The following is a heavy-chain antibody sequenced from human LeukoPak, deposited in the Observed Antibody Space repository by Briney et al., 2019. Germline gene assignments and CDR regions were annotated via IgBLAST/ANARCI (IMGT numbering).Heavy chain of an antibody. Sequence: GGSLRLSCVASGFTFGKYWMSWVRQAPGKGLEWVANIKRDGSDQYYVDSVKGRFTISRDNAKYSLYLQMNSLRAEDTAVYYCARDGGVGATWEGFDYWGQGILVTVSS. D-gene: IGHD1-26*01. V-gene: IGHV3-7*01. CDR3: ARDGGVGATWEGFDY. J-gene: IGHJ4*02. CDR1: GFTFGKYW. CDR2: IKRDGSDQ.